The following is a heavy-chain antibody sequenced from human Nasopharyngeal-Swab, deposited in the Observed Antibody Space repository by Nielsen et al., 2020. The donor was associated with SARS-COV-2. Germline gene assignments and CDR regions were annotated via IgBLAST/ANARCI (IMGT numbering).Heavy chain of an antibody. V-gene: IGHV5-51*01. Sequence: GESLKISCQGSGYSFTSYWIGWVRQMPGKGLEWMGIIYPGDSDTRYSPSFQGQVTISADKSISTAYLQWSSLKASDTAMYYCARLKQWYSSSFSYGMDVWGQGTTVTVSS. CDR3: ARLKQWYSSSFSYGMDV. D-gene: IGHD6-6*01. CDR2: IYPGDSDT. J-gene: IGHJ6*02. CDR1: GYSFTSYW.